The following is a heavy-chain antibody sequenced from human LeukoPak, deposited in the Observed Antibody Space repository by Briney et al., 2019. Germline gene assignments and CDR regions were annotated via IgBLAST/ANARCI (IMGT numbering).Heavy chain of an antibody. CDR1: GDSVDNSDYY. CDR3: ARDQGGGSYRHAFDV. D-gene: IGHD1-26*01. CDR2: IYHSGST. Sequence: SETLSLTCSVSGDSVDNSDYYWSWLRQPPGKELEWIGHIYHSGSTIYSSSLEGRVTISLDMSKNQFSLRLTSGTAADTAVYYCARDQGGGSYRHAFDVWGQGKMVIVSS. V-gene: IGHV4-61*08. J-gene: IGHJ3*01.